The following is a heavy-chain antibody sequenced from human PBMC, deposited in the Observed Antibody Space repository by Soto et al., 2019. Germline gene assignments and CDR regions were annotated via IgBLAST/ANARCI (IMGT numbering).Heavy chain of an antibody. CDR1: GGSISSGAYH. D-gene: IGHD4-17*01. Sequence: SETLSLTCTVSGGSISSGAYHWNWIRQHPGKGLEWIGSIYYSGSTYDNPSLKSRVAISVDTSKNQFSLKVMSVTAADAAVYYCARGSGGDNDNWLDPWGQGILVTVSS. V-gene: IGHV4-31*03. J-gene: IGHJ5*02. CDR3: ARGSGGDNDNWLDP. CDR2: IYYSGST.